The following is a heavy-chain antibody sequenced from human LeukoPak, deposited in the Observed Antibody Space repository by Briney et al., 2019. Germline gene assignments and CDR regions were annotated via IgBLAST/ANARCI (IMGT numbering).Heavy chain of an antibody. Sequence: QPGGSLRLSCAASGFTFSTYWMTWVRQAPGKGLEWVAIIKPDGSEKYYVDSVKGRFTISRDNAENSLFLQMNGLRPEDTAVFYYARGQYTDGLSYWGQGTLVTVSS. CDR2: IKPDGSEK. CDR1: GFTFSTYW. V-gene: IGHV3-7*03. D-gene: IGHD2-2*02. CDR3: ARGQYTDGLSY. J-gene: IGHJ4*02.